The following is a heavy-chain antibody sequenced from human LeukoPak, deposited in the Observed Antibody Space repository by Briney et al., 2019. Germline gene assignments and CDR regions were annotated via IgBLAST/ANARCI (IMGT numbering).Heavy chain of an antibody. CDR1: GYTFTSYD. CDR3: ARASQAGGFLEWFNWFDP. D-gene: IGHD3-3*01. CDR2: MNPNSGNT. J-gene: IGHJ5*02. V-gene: IGHV1-8*01. Sequence: ASVKVSCKASGYTFTSYDINWVRQATGQGLEWMGWMNPNSGNTGYAQKFQGRVTMTRNTSIGTAYMELSSLRSEDTAVYYCARASQAGGFLEWFNWFDPWGQGTLVTVSS.